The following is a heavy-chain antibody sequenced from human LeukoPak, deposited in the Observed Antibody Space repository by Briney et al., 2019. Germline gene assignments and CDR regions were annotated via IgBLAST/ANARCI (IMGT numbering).Heavy chain of an antibody. D-gene: IGHD3-3*01. J-gene: IGHJ4*02. CDR3: ARTYDDFWSGYYEDY. CDR1: GYSISSGYY. V-gene: IGHV4-38-2*02. CDR2: IYHSGST. Sequence: SETLSLTCTVSGYSISSGYYWGWIRQPPGKGLEWIGSIYHSGSTYYNPSLKSRVTISVDTSKNQFSLKLSSVTAADTAVYYCARTYDDFWSGYYEDYWGQGTLVTVSS.